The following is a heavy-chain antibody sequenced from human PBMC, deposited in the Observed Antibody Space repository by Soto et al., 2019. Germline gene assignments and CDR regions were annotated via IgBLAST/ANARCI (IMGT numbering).Heavy chain of an antibody. V-gene: IGHV3-53*01. CDR1: GVAVSDNY. J-gene: IGHJ3*02. CDR2: IYRGLAT. D-gene: IGHD6-25*01. CDR3: ARDRSDSSRADSFDI. Sequence: GGSLRLSCAVSGVAVSDNYMSWVRQAPGKGLEWVSVIYRGLATHYADSVKGRFTSSRDDSKNTVYLQMNSLRAEDTAVYYCARDRSDSSRADSFDIWGQGTVVTVSS.